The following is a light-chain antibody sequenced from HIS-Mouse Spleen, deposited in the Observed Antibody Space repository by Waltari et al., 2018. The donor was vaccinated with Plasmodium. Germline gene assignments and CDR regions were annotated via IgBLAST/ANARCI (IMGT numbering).Light chain of an antibody. CDR2: EGS. J-gene: IGLJ2*01. CDR3: CSYAGSSTVV. Sequence: QSALTQPASVSGSPGQSITISCTGTSSDVGSYNLVSWYQQHPGKAPILMIYEGSKRSSGVSNRFSGSKSGNTASLTISGLQAEDEADYYGCSYAGSSTVVFGGGTKLTVL. V-gene: IGLV2-23*01. CDR1: SSDVGSYNL.